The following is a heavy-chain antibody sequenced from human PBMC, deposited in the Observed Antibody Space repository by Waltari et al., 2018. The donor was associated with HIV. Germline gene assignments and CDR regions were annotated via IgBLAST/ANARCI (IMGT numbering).Heavy chain of an antibody. CDR1: GFTFSSYW. CDR2: INSDGGIT. CDR3: AKGGTSGYTFGFGR. V-gene: IGHV3-74*01. Sequence: EVQLVESGGGLVQPGGSLRLSCAASGFTFSSYWMHWVRQAPGKGLVVVSRINSDGGITSHADSVKGRFTISRDNARNTLYLQMNSLGAEDTAMYYCAKGGTSGYTFGFGRWGQGTLVTVSS. J-gene: IGHJ1*01. D-gene: IGHD5-18*01.